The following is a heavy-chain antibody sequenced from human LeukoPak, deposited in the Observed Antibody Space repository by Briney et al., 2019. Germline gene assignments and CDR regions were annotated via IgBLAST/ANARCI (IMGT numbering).Heavy chain of an antibody. D-gene: IGHD5-24*01. J-gene: IGHJ6*03. V-gene: IGHV4-4*07. CDR2: IYTSGST. CDR3: ARGPGESALWLHLRYYYYMDV. CDR1: GGSISSYY. Sequence: SETLSLTCTVSGGSISSYYWSWIRQPAGKGLEWIGRIYTSGSTNYNPSLKSRVTMSVDTSKDQFSLKLSSVTAADTAVYYCARGPGESALWLHLRYYYYMDVWGKGTTVTVSS.